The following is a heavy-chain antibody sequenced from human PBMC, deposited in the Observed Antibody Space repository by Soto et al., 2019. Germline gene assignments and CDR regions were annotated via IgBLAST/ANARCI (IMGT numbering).Heavy chain of an antibody. D-gene: IGHD4-4*01. V-gene: IGHV4-61*01. CDR2: IYYSGST. Sequence: SETLSLTCTVSGGSVSSGSYYWSWIRQPPGKGLEWIGYIYYSGSTNYNHSLKSRVTISVDTSKNQFSLKLSSVTAADTSVYYCASGTIDYSNYYYGMDVWGQGTTVTVSS. CDR1: GGSVSSGSYY. J-gene: IGHJ6*02. CDR3: ASGTIDYSNYYYGMDV.